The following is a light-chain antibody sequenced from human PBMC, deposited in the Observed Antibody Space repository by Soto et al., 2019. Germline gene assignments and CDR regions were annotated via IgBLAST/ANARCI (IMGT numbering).Light chain of an antibody. CDR2: EVT. CDR3: SSYTSSSTFV. CDR1: SSDVGSYNR. V-gene: IGLV2-18*02. J-gene: IGLJ1*01. Sequence: QSALTQPPSVSGSPGQSVTISCTGTSSDVGSYNRVSRYQQPPGTAPKLMIYEVTNRPSGVPDRFSGSKSDNTASLTISGLQAEDEADYYCSSYTSSSTFVFGTGTKLTVL.